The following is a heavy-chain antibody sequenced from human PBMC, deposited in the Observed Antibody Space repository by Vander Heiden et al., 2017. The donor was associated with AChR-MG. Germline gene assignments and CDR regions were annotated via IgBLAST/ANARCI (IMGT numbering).Heavy chain of an antibody. J-gene: IGHJ6*02. V-gene: IGHV1-2*04. D-gene: IGHD2-2*01. CDR2: INPNSGGT. CDR1: GYTFTGYY. Sequence: QVQLVQSGAEVKKPWASVKVSCKASGYTFTGYYMHWVRQASGQGLEWMGWINPNSGGTNYAQKFQGWVTMTRDTSISTAYMELSRLRSDDTAVYYCARGRYCSSTSCYPYYYYGMDVWGQGTTVTVSS. CDR3: ARGRYCSSTSCYPYYYYGMDV.